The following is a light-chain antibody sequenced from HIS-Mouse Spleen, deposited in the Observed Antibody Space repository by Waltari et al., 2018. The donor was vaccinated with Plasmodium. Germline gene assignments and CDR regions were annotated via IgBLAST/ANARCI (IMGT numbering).Light chain of an antibody. CDR2: DAA. CDR1: QSVSSY. CDR3: QQRSNWPSLT. V-gene: IGKV3-11*01. Sequence: EIVLTQSPPTLSWSPGERAPLSGRASQSVSSYLAWYQQNPGQAPRLLIYDAANRATSIPAGFSGSGSGTDFTLTSSSLEPEDFAVYYCQQRSNWPSLTFGGGTKVEIK. J-gene: IGKJ4*01.